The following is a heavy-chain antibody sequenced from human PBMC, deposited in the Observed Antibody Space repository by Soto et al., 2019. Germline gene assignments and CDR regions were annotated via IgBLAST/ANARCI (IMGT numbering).Heavy chain of an antibody. V-gene: IGHV3-23*01. CDR1: GFTFSSYV. CDR3: SRPGYSNYDSDY. D-gene: IGHD5-12*01. J-gene: IGHJ4*02. Sequence: GGSLRLSCAASGFTFSSYVMSWVRQAPGKGLQWVSAVSTSGGSTFNADSVKGRFTISRDNSKNTLYLQMNSLRAEDTAVYYCSRPGYSNYDSDYWGQGTLVTVSS. CDR2: VSTSGGST.